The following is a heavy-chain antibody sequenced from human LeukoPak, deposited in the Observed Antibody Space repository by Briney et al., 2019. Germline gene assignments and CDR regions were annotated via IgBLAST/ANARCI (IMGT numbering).Heavy chain of an antibody. D-gene: IGHD3-9*01. CDR1: GYTFTNYG. CDR2: ISANNGNT. V-gene: IGHV1-18*01. CDR3: ARDEDTDILTGNERFDY. Sequence: ASVEVSCKASGYTFTNYGIIWVRQAPGQGLEWMGWISANNGNTNHAQHLQGRVTMTTDSSTSTAYMELRSLRSDDTAVYYCARDEDTDILTGNERFDYWGQGTLVTVSS. J-gene: IGHJ4*02.